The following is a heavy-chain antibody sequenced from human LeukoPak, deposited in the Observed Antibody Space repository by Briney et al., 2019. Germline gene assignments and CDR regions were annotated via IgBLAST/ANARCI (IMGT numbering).Heavy chain of an antibody. CDR3: ARNILFAFDI. Sequence: GGSLRLSCAASGFTFSSYAMSWVRQAPGKGLELVSIIYNDGSTYYADSMKGRFTISRDNSKNTLYLQVNSLRAEDTAMYYCARNILFAFDIWGQGTMVTVSS. D-gene: IGHD2/OR15-2a*01. CDR1: GFTFSSYA. V-gene: IGHV3-53*01. J-gene: IGHJ3*02. CDR2: IYNDGST.